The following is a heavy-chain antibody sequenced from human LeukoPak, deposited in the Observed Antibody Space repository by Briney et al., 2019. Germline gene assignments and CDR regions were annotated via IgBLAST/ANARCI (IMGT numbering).Heavy chain of an antibody. CDR2: ISAYNGNT. V-gene: IGHV1-18*01. Sequence: ASVKVSCKASGYTFTSYGIIWVRQAPGQGLEWMGWISAYNGNTNYAQKLQGRVTMTTDTSTSTAYMELRSLRSDDTAVYYCARDPSRSGSHSTRWFDPWGQGTLVTVSS. D-gene: IGHD1-26*01. J-gene: IGHJ5*02. CDR1: GYTFTSYG. CDR3: ARDPSRSGSHSTRWFDP.